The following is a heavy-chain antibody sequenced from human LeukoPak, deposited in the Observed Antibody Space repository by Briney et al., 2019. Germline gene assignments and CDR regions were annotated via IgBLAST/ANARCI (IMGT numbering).Heavy chain of an antibody. D-gene: IGHD4-11*01. J-gene: IGHJ4*02. Sequence: PSGTLSLTCAVYGGSISSYYWSWIRQPPGKGLEWIGYIYYSGSTNYNPSLKSRVTISVDTSKNQFSLKLSSVTAADTAVYYCARGMTKIDYWGQGTLVTVSS. CDR3: ARGMTKIDY. CDR2: IYYSGST. V-gene: IGHV4-59*01. CDR1: GGSISSYY.